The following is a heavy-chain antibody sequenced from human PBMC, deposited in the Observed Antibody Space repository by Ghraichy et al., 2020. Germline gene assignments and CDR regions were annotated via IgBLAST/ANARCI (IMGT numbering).Heavy chain of an antibody. CDR2: ITSSSTI. D-gene: IGHD2-2*01. J-gene: IGHJ4*02. CDR1: GFTFSSYS. CDR3: ARDGYQGEKDDY. Sequence: GESLNISCAASGFTFSSYSMNWVRQAPGKGLEWVSFITSSSTIYYADSVKGRFTISRDNAKNSLYLQMNSLRVEDTAVYYCARDGYQGEKDDYWGQGTLVTVSS. V-gene: IGHV3-48*01.